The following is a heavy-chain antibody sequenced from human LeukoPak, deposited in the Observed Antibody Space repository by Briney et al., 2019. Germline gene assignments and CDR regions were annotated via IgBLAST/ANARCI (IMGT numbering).Heavy chain of an antibody. Sequence: GGSLRLSCAASGFTFSSYAMHWVRQAPGKGLEYVSAIGSNGGTTYYANSVKGRFTISRDNSKNTLYLQMGSLRAKDMAVYYCARAIHSSGYPPVDYWGQGTLATVSS. CDR1: GFTFSSYA. D-gene: IGHD3-22*01. J-gene: IGHJ4*02. V-gene: IGHV3-64*01. CDR2: IGSNGGTT. CDR3: ARAIHSSGYPPVDY.